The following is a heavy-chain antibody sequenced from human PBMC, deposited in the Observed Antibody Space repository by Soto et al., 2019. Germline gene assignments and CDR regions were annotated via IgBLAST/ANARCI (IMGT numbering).Heavy chain of an antibody. Sequence: GGSLRLSCAASGFTFSSYGMHWVRQAPGKGLEWVAVIWYDGSNKYYADSVKGRFTISRDNSKNTLYLQMNSLRAEDTAVYYCARAISYYDFWSGHKDYGMDVWGQGTTVTVSS. CDR3: ARAISYYDFWSGHKDYGMDV. CDR2: IWYDGSNK. CDR1: GFTFSSYG. D-gene: IGHD3-3*01. J-gene: IGHJ6*02. V-gene: IGHV3-33*01.